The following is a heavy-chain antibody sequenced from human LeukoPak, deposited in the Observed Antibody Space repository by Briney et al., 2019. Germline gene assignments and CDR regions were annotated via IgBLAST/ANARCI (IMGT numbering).Heavy chain of an antibody. CDR2: INPNSGGT. CDR1: GYTFTGYY. V-gene: IGHV1-2*02. CDR3: ARDSGSYFWGNYYYYMDV. D-gene: IGHD1-26*01. Sequence: ASVKVSCKASGYTFTGYYMHWVRQAPGQGLEWMGWINPNSGGTNYAQKFQGRVTMTRDTSIGTAYMELSRLRSDDTAVYYCARDSGSYFWGNYYYYMDVWGKGTTVTVSS. J-gene: IGHJ6*03.